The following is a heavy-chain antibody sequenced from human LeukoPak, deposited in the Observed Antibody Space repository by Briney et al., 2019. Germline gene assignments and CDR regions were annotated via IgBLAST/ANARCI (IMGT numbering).Heavy chain of an antibody. CDR1: GGSFSGYY. J-gene: IGHJ6*03. D-gene: IGHD3-9*01. CDR3: ARPQYLRYFDWFPDGGYYYYYMDV. CDR2: IYTSGST. V-gene: IGHV4-59*10. Sequence: NPSETLSLTCAVYGGSFSGYYWSWIRQPAGKGLEWIGRIYTSGSTNYNPSLKSRVTMSVDTSKYQFSLNLSSVTAADTAVYYCARPQYLRYFDWFPDGGYYYYYMDVWGKGTTVTISS.